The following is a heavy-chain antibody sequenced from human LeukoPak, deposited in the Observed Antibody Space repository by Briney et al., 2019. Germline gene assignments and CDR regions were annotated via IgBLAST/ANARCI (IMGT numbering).Heavy chain of an antibody. CDR1: GFTFSSYV. CDR2: ITGSGGRT. D-gene: IGHD2-15*01. Sequence: GGSLRLSCAASGFTFSSYVMSWVRQAPGKGLEWVSTITGSGGRTYYADSVKGPFTISRDNSKNTLYLQMNSLRAEDTAIYYCAKIGGSVVYWGQGTLVTVSS. CDR3: AKIGGSVVY. J-gene: IGHJ4*02. V-gene: IGHV3-23*01.